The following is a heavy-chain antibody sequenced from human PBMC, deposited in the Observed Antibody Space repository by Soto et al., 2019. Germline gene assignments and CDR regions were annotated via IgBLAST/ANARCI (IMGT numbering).Heavy chain of an antibody. D-gene: IGHD2-15*01. CDR1: GFTFSSYS. Sequence: GGSLRLSCAASGFTFSSYSMNWVRQAPGKGLEWVSSISSSSSYIYYADSVKGRFTISRDNAKNSLYLQMNSLRAEDTAVYYCAREVVVAATPNDYWGQGTLVTVSS. J-gene: IGHJ4*02. V-gene: IGHV3-21*01. CDR2: ISSSSSYI. CDR3: AREVVVAATPNDY.